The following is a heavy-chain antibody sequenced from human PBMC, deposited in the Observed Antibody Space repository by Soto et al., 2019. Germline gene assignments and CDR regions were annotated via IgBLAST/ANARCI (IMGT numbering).Heavy chain of an antibody. CDR3: ARDRGIAAAGTAGVGY. J-gene: IGHJ4*02. CDR2: ISYDGSNK. D-gene: IGHD6-13*01. V-gene: IGHV3-30-3*01. CDR1: GFTFSGYA. Sequence: PGGSLRLSCAASGFTFSGYAMHWVRQAPGKGLEWVAVISYDGSNKYYADSVKGRFTISRDNSKNTLYLQMNSLRAEDTAVHYCARDRGIAAAGTAGVGYWGQGTLVTVSS.